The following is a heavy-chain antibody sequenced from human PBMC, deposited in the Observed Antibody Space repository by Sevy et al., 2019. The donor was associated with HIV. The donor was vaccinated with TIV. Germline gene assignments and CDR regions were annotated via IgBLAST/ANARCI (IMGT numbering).Heavy chain of an antibody. CDR3: ARGGDFNDRSAKRDFDY. CDR1: GFTFRNYG. D-gene: IGHD3-22*01. J-gene: IGHJ4*02. V-gene: IGHV3-33*01. CDR2: IWNDGGNK. Sequence: GGSLRLSCAASGFTFRNYGMHWVRQAPGKGLEWVAVIWNDGGNKYYADSVKGRFTISRDNSKNTLYLQMNSLRVEDTAVYFCARGGDFNDRSAKRDFDYWGQGTLVTVSS.